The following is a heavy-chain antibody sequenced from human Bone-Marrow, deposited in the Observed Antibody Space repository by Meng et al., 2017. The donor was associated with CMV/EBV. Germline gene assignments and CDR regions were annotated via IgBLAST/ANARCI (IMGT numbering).Heavy chain of an antibody. D-gene: IGHD2-2*02. V-gene: IGHV4-4*07. CDR1: GGSISSYY. CDR2: IYTSGST. CDR3: ARGCSSTSCYTAFAY. Sequence: GSLRLSCTVSGGSISSYYWSWIRQPAGKGLEWIGRIYTSGSTNYNPSLKSRVTISVDTSKNQFSLKLNSVTAADTAVYYCARGCSSTSCYTAFAYWGPGNRVNGAS. J-gene: IGHJ4*02.